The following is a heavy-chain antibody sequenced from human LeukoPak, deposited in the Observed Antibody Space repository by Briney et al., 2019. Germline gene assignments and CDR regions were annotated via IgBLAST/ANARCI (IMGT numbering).Heavy chain of an antibody. D-gene: IGHD6-19*01. V-gene: IGHV3-9*01. CDR2: ISWNSGSI. J-gene: IGHJ6*02. CDR1: GFTFDDYA. Sequence: GGSLRLSCAASGFTFDDYAMHWVRQAPGKGLEWVSVISWNSGSIGYADSVKGRFTISRDNAKNSLYLQMNSLRAEDTALYYCAKGSGWYREYYYHGMDVWGQGTTVTVSS. CDR3: AKGSGWYREYYYHGMDV.